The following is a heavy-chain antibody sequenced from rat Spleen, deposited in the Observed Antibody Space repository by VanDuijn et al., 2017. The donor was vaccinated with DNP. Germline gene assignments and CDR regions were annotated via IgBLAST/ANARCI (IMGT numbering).Heavy chain of an antibody. CDR2: ISSGGDT. CDR3: ARSHGYYYDGSYYPFAY. Sequence: QVQLKESGPGLVQPSQTLSLTCTVSGFSLTSYGVSWVRQPPGKGLEWMSSISSGGDTYYNPSLKSRLSISRDTSKSQVFLKMNSVQTEDTAMYFCARSHGYYYDGSYYPFAYWGQGTLVTVSS. CDR1: GFSLTSYG. D-gene: IGHD1-12*02. V-gene: IGHV2S12*01. J-gene: IGHJ3*01.